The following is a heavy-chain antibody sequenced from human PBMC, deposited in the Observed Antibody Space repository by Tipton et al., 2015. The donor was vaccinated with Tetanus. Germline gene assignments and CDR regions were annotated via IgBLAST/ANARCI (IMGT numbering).Heavy chain of an antibody. V-gene: IGHV3-7*01. CDR3: ARDSTYLFDY. CDR2: INRDGSEK. J-gene: IGHJ4*02. Sequence: GSLRLSCADTGFRFSSDWMGWVRQAADKGLEWVAHINRDGSEKACADAVQGRFTISRDNAKNSLYLQMNSLRAEDTAVYYCARDSTYLFDYWGQGTLVTVSS. D-gene: IGHD2-2*01. CDR1: GFRFSSDW.